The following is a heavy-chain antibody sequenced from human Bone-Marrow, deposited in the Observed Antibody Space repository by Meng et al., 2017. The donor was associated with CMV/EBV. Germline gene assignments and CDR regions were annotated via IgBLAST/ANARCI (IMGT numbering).Heavy chain of an antibody. D-gene: IGHD2-8*01. V-gene: IGHV3-74*01. CDR2: INTDGTTK. CDR3: ARKRTNWRGPVFYF. J-gene: IGHJ4*02. CDR1: GFTFSHSW. Sequence: GGSLRLSCAASGFTFSHSWMHWVRQAPGKGLVWVSLINTDGTTKNYADSVKGRFTISRDNAKNTLFLQMDGLRADDTALYYCARKRTNWRGPVFYFWGQATLATFSS.